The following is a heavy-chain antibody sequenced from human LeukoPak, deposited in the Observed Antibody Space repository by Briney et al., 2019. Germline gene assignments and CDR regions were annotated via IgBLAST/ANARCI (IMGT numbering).Heavy chain of an antibody. CDR1: GFTFSSYA. D-gene: IGHD4-11*01. Sequence: PGGSLRLSCAASGFTFSSYAMHWVRQAPGKGLEWVAVISYDGSNKYYADSVKGRFTISRDNSKNTLYLQMNSLRAEDTAVYYCAQGTYSDYYYYYGVDVWGLGTTVTVSS. CDR2: ISYDGSNK. V-gene: IGHV3-30-3*01. J-gene: IGHJ6*02. CDR3: AQGTYSDYYYYYGVDV.